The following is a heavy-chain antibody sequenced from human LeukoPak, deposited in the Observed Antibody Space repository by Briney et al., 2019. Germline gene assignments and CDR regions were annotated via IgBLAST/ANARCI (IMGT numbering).Heavy chain of an antibody. CDR1: GFTFSSYG. Sequence: GGSLRLSCAASGFTFSSYGMHWVRQAPGKGLEWVAFIRYDGSNKYYADSVKGRFTISRDDSKNTLYLQMNSLRAEDTAVYYCARDTSYLEMATIMVDYWGQGTLVTVSS. CDR3: ARDTSYLEMATIMVDY. CDR2: IRYDGSNK. V-gene: IGHV3-30*02. D-gene: IGHD5-24*01. J-gene: IGHJ4*02.